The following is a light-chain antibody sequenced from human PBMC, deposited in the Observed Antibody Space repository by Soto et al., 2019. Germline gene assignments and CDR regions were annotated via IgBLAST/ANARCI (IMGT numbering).Light chain of an antibody. CDR1: TGIYNY. Sequence: DTQMTQSPSSLSASVGDRVTITCRASTGIYNYLAWYQQKPGKFPKILIYAASSLVSGVPSRFSGSGSGTDFTITISSLQPEDVATYYCQKCHSAPFTFGPGNKVDI. V-gene: IGKV1-27*01. J-gene: IGKJ3*01. CDR2: AAS. CDR3: QKCHSAPFT.